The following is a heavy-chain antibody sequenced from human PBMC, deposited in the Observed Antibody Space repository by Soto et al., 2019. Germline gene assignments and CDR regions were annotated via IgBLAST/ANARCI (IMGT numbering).Heavy chain of an antibody. D-gene: IGHD4-17*01. CDR3: ARQFSVSGDYGRDLDF. V-gene: IGHV4-39*01. Sequence: QLQLQESGPGLVKPSETLSLTCTVSGGSISSSGYYWGWIRQPPGKGLEWIGTIYYSGSTYYNPCLKSRVTISVATSKHQFSLKLSSVTAADTAVYYCARQFSVSGDYGRDLDFWGQGTLVTVSS. CDR2: IYYSGST. J-gene: IGHJ4*02. CDR1: GGSISSSGYY.